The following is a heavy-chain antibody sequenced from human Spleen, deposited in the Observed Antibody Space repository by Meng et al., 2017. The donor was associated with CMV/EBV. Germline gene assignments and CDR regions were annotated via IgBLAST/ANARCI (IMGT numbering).Heavy chain of an antibody. J-gene: IGHJ4*02. V-gene: IGHV1-2*02. Sequence: VKVACKASGYTFSGFYLHWVRQAPGQGLEWMGWIDPNSGGTNYAQKFQGRVTMTRDTSISTAYMELSRLRSDDTAVYYCARDGSLDYWGQGTLVTVSS. CDR2: IDPNSGGT. D-gene: IGHD1-26*01. CDR1: GYTFSGFY. CDR3: ARDGSLDY.